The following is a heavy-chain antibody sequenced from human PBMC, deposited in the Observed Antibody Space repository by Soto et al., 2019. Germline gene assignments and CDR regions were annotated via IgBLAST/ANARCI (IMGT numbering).Heavy chain of an antibody. CDR2: IIPIFGTA. Sequence: ASVKVSCKASGGTFSSYAISWVRQAPGQGLEWMGGIIPIFGTANYAQEFQGRVTITADESTSTAYMELSSLRSEDTAVYYCARGESIAARPTPTRPYYGMDVWGQGTTVTVSS. D-gene: IGHD6-6*01. CDR1: GGTFSSYA. J-gene: IGHJ6*02. CDR3: ARGESIAARPTPTRPYYGMDV. V-gene: IGHV1-69*13.